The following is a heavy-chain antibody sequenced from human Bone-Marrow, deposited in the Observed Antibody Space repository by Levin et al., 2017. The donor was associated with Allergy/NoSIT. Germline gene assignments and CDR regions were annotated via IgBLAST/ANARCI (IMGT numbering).Heavy chain of an antibody. CDR2: IYFDGNT. D-gene: IGHD3-16*02. Sequence: SQTLSLTCTVSNGSIRSYSHYWGWIRQSPGKGLEWIGTIYFDGNTYFNPSLKSRVAMSIDTSKSHFSLRLTSVTAADTAVYFCAGGYARFGGVLDIWGQGNVVIVSS. V-gene: IGHV4-39*07. CDR1: NGSIRSYSHY. J-gene: IGHJ4*02. CDR3: AGGYARFGGVLDI.